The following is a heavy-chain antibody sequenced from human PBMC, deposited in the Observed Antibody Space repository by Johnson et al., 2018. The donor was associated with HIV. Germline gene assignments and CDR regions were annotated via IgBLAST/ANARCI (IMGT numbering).Heavy chain of an antibody. J-gene: IGHJ3*02. CDR1: GFTFSSYG. CDR3: ARDRKVEWEPLRSAFDI. CDR2: ISSSGSTI. Sequence: VQLVESGGGVVQPGRSLRLSCAASGFTFSSYGMHWVRQAPGKGLEWVSYISSSGSTIYYADSVKGRFTISRDNAKNSLYLQMNSLRAEDTAVYYCARDRKVEWEPLRSAFDIWGQGTMVTVSS. D-gene: IGHD1-26*01. V-gene: IGHV3-48*04.